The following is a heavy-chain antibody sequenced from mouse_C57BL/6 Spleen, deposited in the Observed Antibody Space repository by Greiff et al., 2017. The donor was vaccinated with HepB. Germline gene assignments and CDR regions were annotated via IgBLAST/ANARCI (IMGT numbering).Heavy chain of an antibody. Sequence: QVQLQQSGAELVKPGASVKISCKASGYPFSSYWMNWVKQRPGKGLEGIGQIYPGDGDTNYNGKFKGKATLTADKSSSTAYMQLSSLTSEDSAVYFCARGIYYGSSYSWYFDVWGTGTTVTVSS. D-gene: IGHD1-1*01. J-gene: IGHJ1*03. V-gene: IGHV1-80*01. CDR2: IYPGDGDT. CDR1: GYPFSSYW. CDR3: ARGIYYGSSYSWYFDV.